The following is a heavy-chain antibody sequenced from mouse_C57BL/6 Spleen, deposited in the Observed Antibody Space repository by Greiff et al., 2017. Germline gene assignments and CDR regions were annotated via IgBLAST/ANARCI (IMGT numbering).Heavy chain of an antibody. CDR2: IRNKATGYTT. J-gene: IGHJ3*01. V-gene: IGHV7-3*01. D-gene: IGHD2-12*01. Sequence: EVQVVESGGGLVQPGGSLSLSCAASGFTFTDYYMSWVRQPPGKALEWLGFIRNKATGYTTEYSASLKGRFTISRDNSQSILYLQMNALRAEDSATYYCARSSYDGAWFAYWGQGTLVTVSA. CDR3: ARSSYDGAWFAY. CDR1: GFTFTDYY.